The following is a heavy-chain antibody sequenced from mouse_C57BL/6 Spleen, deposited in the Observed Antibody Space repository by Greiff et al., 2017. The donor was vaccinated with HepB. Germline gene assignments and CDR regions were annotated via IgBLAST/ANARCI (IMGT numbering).Heavy chain of an antibody. Sequence: VQLQHPGAELVKPGASVKLSCKASGYTFTSYWMHWVKQRPGQGLEWIGMIHPNSGSTNYNEKFKSKATLTVDKSSSTAYMQLSSLTSEDSAVYYCARVRGGVYAMDYWGQGTSVTVSS. CDR2: IHPNSGST. CDR3: ARVRGGVYAMDY. D-gene: IGHD2-14*01. J-gene: IGHJ4*01. CDR1: GYTFTSYW. V-gene: IGHV1-64*01.